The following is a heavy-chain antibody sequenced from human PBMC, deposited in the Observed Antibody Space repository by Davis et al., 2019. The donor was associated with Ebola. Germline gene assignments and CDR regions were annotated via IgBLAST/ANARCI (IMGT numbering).Heavy chain of an antibody. J-gene: IGHJ3*02. Sequence: SETLSLTCTVSDGSFSSSTYYWGWIRQPPGRGLEWIGSISYSGTTHYNPSLKSRVTMSVGTSKNQFSLKLSSVTASDTAVYYCARRTIFSTFDIWGQGTMVTVSS. CDR3: ARRTIFSTFDI. CDR2: ISYSGTT. CDR1: DGSFSSSTYY. D-gene: IGHD3-3*01. V-gene: IGHV4-39*01.